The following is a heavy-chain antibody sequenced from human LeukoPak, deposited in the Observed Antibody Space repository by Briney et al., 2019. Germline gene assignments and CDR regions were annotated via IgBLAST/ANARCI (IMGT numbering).Heavy chain of an antibody. CDR2: ISYDGSNK. V-gene: IGHV3-30-3*01. D-gene: IGHD1-14*01. CDR1: GFTFSSYA. CDR3: AKDITGWGYKTADDAFDI. Sequence: GGSLRLSCAASGFTFSSYAMHWVRQAPGKGLEWVAVISYDGSNKYYADSVKGRFTISRDNSKNTLYLQMNNLRREDTAVYYCAKDITGWGYKTADDAFDIWGQGTMVTVSS. J-gene: IGHJ3*02.